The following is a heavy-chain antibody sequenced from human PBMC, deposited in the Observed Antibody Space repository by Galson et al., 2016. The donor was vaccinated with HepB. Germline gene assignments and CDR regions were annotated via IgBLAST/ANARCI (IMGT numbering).Heavy chain of an antibody. CDR1: GGSSSSFY. D-gene: IGHD4-23*01. CDR2: IFHTGRP. CDR3: ARQTSVLTGSAFDI. J-gene: IGHJ3*02. Sequence: LTCTVSGGSSSSFYWGWIRQPPGKRLEWIGHIFHTGRPTYTRSLKSRVTISVDTSKNQVSLKLSSVTAADTALYYCARQTSVLTGSAFDIWGQGTMVTVSS. V-gene: IGHV4-59*08.